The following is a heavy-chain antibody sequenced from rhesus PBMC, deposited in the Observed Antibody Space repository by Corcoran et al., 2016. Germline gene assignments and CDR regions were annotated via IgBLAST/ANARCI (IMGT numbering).Heavy chain of an antibody. CDR1: GYSISRVYH. CDR3: ARLNWSDYYLDY. J-gene: IGHJ4*01. CDR2: ISSGGSN. D-gene: IGHD3-22*01. Sequence: QVQLQESGPGLVKPSATLSLTCAVSGYSISRVYHWGWIRQPPGKGLEWIGHISSGGSNYLNPSLKSRVTMSVDTSKNQFSLKLSSVTAADTAVYYCARLNWSDYYLDYWGQGVLVTVSS. V-gene: IGHV4S14*01.